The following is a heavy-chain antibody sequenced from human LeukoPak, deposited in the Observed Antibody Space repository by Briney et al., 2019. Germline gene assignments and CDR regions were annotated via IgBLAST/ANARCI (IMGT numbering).Heavy chain of an antibody. CDR3: ARRTYYYDSSGYTRYYFDY. D-gene: IGHD3-22*01. CDR2: IYLGDSDT. CDR1: GYSFTSYW. J-gene: IGHJ4*02. Sequence: RGESLKISCKGSGYSFTSYWIGWVRQMPGKGLEWMGIIYLGDSDTRYSPSFQGQVTISADKSISTAYLQWSSLKASDTAMYYCARRTYYYDSSGYTRYYFDYWGQGTLVTVSS. V-gene: IGHV5-51*01.